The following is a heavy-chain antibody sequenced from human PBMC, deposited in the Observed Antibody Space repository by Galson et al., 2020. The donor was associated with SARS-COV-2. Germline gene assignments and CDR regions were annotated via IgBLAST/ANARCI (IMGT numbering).Heavy chain of an antibody. CDR1: GGSISSGGYY. Sequence: SQTPSPTCTLSGGSISSGGYYSSSIRPHPGKRPEWIGHIYYSGSTYYNPSLKSRVTISVDTSKNQFSLKLSAVTAAVTAVYYCARVNVVCIAARPGWYFDLWGRGTLVTVSS. V-gene: IGHV4-31*03. CDR3: ARVNVVCIAARPGWYFDL. CDR2: IYYSGST. D-gene: IGHD6-6*01. J-gene: IGHJ2*01.